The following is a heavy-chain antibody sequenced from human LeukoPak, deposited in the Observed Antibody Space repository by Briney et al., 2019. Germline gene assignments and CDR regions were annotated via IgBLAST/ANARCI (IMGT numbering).Heavy chain of an antibody. CDR3: ARNYGDYVYYFDY. CDR1: GFTFSNYW. Sequence: PGGSLRPSCAASGFTFSNYWMSWVRQAPGRGLEWVANIKQDGSENYYVDSVKGRFTISRDNAKNSLYLQMNSLRPEDTAVYYCARNYGDYVYYFDYWGQGTLVTVSS. D-gene: IGHD4-17*01. J-gene: IGHJ4*02. V-gene: IGHV3-7*04. CDR2: IKQDGSEN.